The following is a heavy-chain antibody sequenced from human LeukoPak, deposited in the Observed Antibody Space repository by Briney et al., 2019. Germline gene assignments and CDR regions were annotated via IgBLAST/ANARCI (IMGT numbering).Heavy chain of an antibody. CDR1: GFTFNSYS. CDR2: IRGSGQEM. Sequence: PGGSLRLSCSASGFTFNSYSMHWVRLAPGKGLEYVSGIRGSGQEMFYADSVKGRFTISRDNSKNTLYLQMSNLGAEDTAVYYCQVSAANSGFDYWGQGTLVTVSS. J-gene: IGHJ4*02. V-gene: IGHV3-64D*09. D-gene: IGHD6-13*01. CDR3: QVSAANSGFDY.